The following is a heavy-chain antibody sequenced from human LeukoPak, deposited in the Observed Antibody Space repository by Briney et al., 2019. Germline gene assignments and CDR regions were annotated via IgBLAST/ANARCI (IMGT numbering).Heavy chain of an antibody. J-gene: IGHJ4*02. D-gene: IGHD5-18*01. CDR3: ARENTAVPGGDC. V-gene: IGHV3-7*01. Sequence: GGSLRLSCAASGFTISNYWMSWVRHAPGKGLEWVANIKQDGSERYYVDSVKGRFTVSRDNAKNSLYLQMNSLRVDDTAVYYCARENTAVPGGDCWGQGTLVTVSS. CDR1: GFTISNYW. CDR2: IKQDGSER.